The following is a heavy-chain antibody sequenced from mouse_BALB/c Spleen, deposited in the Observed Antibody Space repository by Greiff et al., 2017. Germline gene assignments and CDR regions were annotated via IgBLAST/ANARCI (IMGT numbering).Heavy chain of an antibody. V-gene: IGHV1-7*01. J-gene: IGHJ3*01. CDR2: INPSTGYT. CDR1: GYTYTSYW. CDR3: AKPAMITTAWFAY. D-gene: IGHD2-4*01. Sequence: QVQLQQSGAELAKPGASVKMSCKASGYTYTSYWMHWVKQRPGQGLEWIGYINPSTGYTEYNQKFKDKATLTADKSSSTAYMQLSSLTSEDSAVYYCAKPAMITTAWFAYWGQGTLVTVSA.